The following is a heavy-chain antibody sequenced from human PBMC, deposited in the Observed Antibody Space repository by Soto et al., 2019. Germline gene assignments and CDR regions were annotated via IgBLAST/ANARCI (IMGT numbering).Heavy chain of an antibody. Sequence: QVQLVQSGAEVKKPGSSVKVSCKAFGGTFSSDAISWVRQAPGQGLEWMGGIVPIIATANYAQKFQGGVTIIADESMSTAYMELSSLRSEDTAVYYCAREGRVRGAYYFDYWGQGTLVTVSS. J-gene: IGHJ4*02. V-gene: IGHV1-69*12. D-gene: IGHD3-10*01. CDR3: AREGRVRGAYYFDY. CDR1: GGTFSSDA. CDR2: IVPIIATA.